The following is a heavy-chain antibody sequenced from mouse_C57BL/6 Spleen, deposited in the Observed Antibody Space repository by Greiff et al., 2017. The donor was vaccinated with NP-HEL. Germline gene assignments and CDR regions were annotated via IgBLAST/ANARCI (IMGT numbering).Heavy chain of an antibody. CDR2: ISSGGSYT. V-gene: IGHV5-6*02. J-gene: IGHJ2*01. CDR1: GFTFSSYG. CDR3: ARQPSVGTTVVADY. D-gene: IGHD1-1*01. Sequence: EVMLVESGGDLVKPGGSLKLSCAASGFTFSSYGMSWVRQTPDKRLEWVATISSGGSYTYYPDSVKGRFTISRDNAKNTLYLQMSSLKSEDTAMYYCARQPSVGTTVVADYWGQGTTLTVSS.